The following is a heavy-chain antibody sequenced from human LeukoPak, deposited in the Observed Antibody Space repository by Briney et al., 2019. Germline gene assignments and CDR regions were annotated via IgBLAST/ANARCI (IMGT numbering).Heavy chain of an antibody. J-gene: IGHJ4*02. CDR2: ICANDGNT. CDR3: AKGSGSSCYSPCDY. D-gene: IGHD2-15*01. Sequence: GGSLRLSCAASGLTFRNYAMSWVRQAPGKGLEWASVICANDGNTYYADAVKGRFTISRDNSKDTLYLQMDSLRAEDTAVYYCAKGSGSSCYSPCDYWGQGILVTVSS. V-gene: IGHV3-23*01. CDR1: GLTFRNYA.